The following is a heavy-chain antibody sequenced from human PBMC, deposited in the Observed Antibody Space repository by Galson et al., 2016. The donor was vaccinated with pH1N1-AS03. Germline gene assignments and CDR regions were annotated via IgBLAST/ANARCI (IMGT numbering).Heavy chain of an antibody. Sequence: ETLSLTCAVYGGSFSGYYWTWIRQPPGKGLEWIGEINHSGTTNYNPSLKSRVTIAVDTSKNQFSLKLNSVTAADTAVYFCARGNDYGSGTFYRSFGMDVWGQGTTVAVSS. CDR2: INHSGTT. CDR1: GGSFSGYY. D-gene: IGHD3-10*01. V-gene: IGHV4-34*01. CDR3: ARGNDYGSGTFYRSFGMDV. J-gene: IGHJ6*02.